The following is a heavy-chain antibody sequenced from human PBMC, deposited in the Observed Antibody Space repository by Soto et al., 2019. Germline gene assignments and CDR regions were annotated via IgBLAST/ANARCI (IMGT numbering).Heavy chain of an antibody. V-gene: IGHV4-59*01. J-gene: IGHJ4*02. D-gene: IGHD3-22*01. Sequence: SEPLSLTCTVSGCSISIYYWSWSRQPPGKGLEWIGYIYYSGSTNYNPSLKSRVTISVDTSKNQFSLKLSSVTAADTAVYYCARQQYYYDSRSYYFDYWGQGTLVTVSA. CDR1: GCSISIYY. CDR3: ARQQYYYDSRSYYFDY. CDR2: IYYSGST.